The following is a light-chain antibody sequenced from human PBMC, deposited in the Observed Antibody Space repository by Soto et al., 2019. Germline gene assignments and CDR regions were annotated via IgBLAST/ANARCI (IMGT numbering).Light chain of an antibody. V-gene: IGLV2-14*03. CDR1: SSDISAYNS. Sequence: QAALTQPASVYASPGQSITISCTGTSSDISAYNSVSWYQQHPGKALQLMIYDVSYRPSGISSRFSGSKSGNTASLAISGLQADDDADYYCSSYTSARIRVFGGGTKVTVL. CDR2: DVS. CDR3: SSYTSARIRV. J-gene: IGLJ2*01.